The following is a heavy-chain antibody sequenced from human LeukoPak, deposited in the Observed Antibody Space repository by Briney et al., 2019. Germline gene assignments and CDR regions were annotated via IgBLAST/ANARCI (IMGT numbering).Heavy chain of an antibody. Sequence: ASVKVSCKASGYTFTGYYMHWVRQAPGQGLEWMGWINPNSGGTNYAQKFQGRVTMTRDTSISTAYMELSRLRSDDTAVYYCARHVGYSNWFDPWGQGTLVTVSS. D-gene: IGHD2-15*01. V-gene: IGHV1-2*02. CDR1: GYTFTGYY. J-gene: IGHJ5*02. CDR3: ARHVGYSNWFDP. CDR2: INPNSGGT.